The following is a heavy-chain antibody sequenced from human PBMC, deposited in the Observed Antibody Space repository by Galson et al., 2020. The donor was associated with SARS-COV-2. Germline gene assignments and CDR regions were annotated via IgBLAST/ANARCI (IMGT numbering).Heavy chain of an antibody. Sequence: SETLSLTCTLTSYSITRGSYWGCIRQSPGKGLEWLGTISDNGDTHSNPSLRSRVALSLDTSKNQFFLSLTSVTAADTAVYYCVRRGALGYWFDPWGPGALVTVSA. CDR1: SYSITRGSY. CDR3: VRRGALGYWFDP. J-gene: IGHJ5*02. V-gene: IGHV4-38-2*02. CDR2: ISDNGDT. D-gene: IGHD2-15*01.